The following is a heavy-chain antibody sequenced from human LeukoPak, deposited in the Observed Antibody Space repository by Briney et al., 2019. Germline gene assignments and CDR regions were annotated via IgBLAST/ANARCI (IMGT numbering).Heavy chain of an antibody. CDR1: GESVSDFF. CDR3: TREIVLLMSGQPSPYYMDV. V-gene: IGHV4-4*07. CDR2: VYSRGTA. D-gene: IGHD1-14*01. J-gene: IGHJ6*03. Sequence: SETLSLTCDVSGESVSDFFWNWIRQAPGGGLEWIGRVYSRGTANYSPSLNGRATISLDKSKNQVSLSLTSATAADTARYYCTREIVLLMSGQPSPYYMDVWGGGATVTVSS.